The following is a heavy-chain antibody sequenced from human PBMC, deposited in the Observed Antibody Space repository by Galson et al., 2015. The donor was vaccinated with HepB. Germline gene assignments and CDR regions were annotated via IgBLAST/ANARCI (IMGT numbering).Heavy chain of an antibody. V-gene: IGHV3-66*01. D-gene: IGHD3-22*01. J-gene: IGHJ4*02. CDR1: GFTVSSNY. CDR3: ARDEHYYDSSGYYYGGFFDY. CDR2: IYSGGST. Sequence: SLRLSCAASGFTVSSNYMSWVRQAPGKGLEWVSGIYSGGSTYYADSVKVRFTISRDNSKNTLYLQMNSLRAEETSVYYCARDEHYYDSSGYYYGGFFDYWGQGTLVTVSS.